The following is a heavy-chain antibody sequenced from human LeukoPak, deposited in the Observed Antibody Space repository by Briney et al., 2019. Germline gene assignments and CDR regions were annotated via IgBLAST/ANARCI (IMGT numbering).Heavy chain of an antibody. Sequence: GGSLRLSCAASGFTFSSYSMNWVRQAPGKGLEWVSSISSSSSYIYYADSVKGRFTISRDNAKNSLYLQMNSLRAEDTAVYYCARSAFGGVIVIVDYWGQGTLVTVSS. J-gene: IGHJ4*02. CDR1: GFTFSSYS. V-gene: IGHV3-21*01. D-gene: IGHD3-16*02. CDR2: ISSSSSYI. CDR3: ARSAFGGVIVIVDY.